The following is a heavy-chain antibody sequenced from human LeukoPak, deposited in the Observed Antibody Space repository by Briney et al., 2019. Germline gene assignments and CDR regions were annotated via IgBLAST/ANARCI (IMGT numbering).Heavy chain of an antibody. J-gene: IGHJ4*02. Sequence: SETLSLTCTVSGRSISSYYWSWIRQPPGKGLEWIGHIYHSGSTNYSPSLTSRVTMSVDRSKNQFSLKLSSVTAADTALYYCARNGDRGSAGFFDYWGQGTLVTVSS. CDR2: IYHSGST. V-gene: IGHV4-59*01. CDR1: GRSISSYY. D-gene: IGHD1-26*01. CDR3: ARNGDRGSAGFFDY.